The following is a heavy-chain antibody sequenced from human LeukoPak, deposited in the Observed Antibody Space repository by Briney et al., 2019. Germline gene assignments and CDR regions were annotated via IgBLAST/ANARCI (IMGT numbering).Heavy chain of an antibody. CDR1: GGTFSSYA. CDR3: ARGRYYYDSSGYWGE. Sequence: SVKVSCKASGGTFSSYAISWVRQAPGQGLEWMGRIIPIFGTANYAQKFQGRVTITTDESTSTAYMELSSLRSEDTAVYYCARGRYYYDSSGYWGEWGQGTLVTVSS. CDR2: IIPIFGTA. D-gene: IGHD3-22*01. V-gene: IGHV1-69*05. J-gene: IGHJ4*02.